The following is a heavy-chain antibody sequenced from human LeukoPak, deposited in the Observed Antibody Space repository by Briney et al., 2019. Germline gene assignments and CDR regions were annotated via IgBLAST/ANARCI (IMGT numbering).Heavy chain of an antibody. V-gene: IGHV4-30-4*01. Sequence: SQNVSLTCTVSGGSLSSGDYYWNWILQPPGKGLEWIGYIYYIGSTYYNSSIKRRVTISVDTSKNQFSQKLSSVTAADTAVYYCAIYESGSNHYSWFDPWGDGTLVTLSS. CDR1: GGSLSSGDYY. CDR3: AIYESGSNHYSWFDP. J-gene: IGHJ5*02. D-gene: IGHD3-10*01. CDR2: IYYIGST.